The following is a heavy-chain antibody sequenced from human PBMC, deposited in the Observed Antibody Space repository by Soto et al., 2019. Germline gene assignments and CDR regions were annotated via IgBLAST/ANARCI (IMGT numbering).Heavy chain of an antibody. D-gene: IGHD1-1*01. V-gene: IGHV1-24*01. CDR2: FDPEDGET. CDR1: GHTLTELS. Sequence: QVQLLQSGAEVKKPGASVKVSCKVSGHTLTELSMHWVRQAPGRGLEWMGGFDPEDGETIFAQKFQGRVTMTEDTSTDPTYMELTSLRSEDTAVYYCAAGGTRWLPSPFDYWGQGTLVTISS. J-gene: IGHJ4*02. CDR3: AAGGTRWLPSPFDY.